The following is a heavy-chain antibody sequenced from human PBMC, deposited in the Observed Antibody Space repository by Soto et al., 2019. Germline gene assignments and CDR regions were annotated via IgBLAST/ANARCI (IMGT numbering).Heavy chain of an antibody. CDR1: GYTFTGYY. Sequence: ASVKVSCKASGYTFTGYYVHWVRQAPGQGLEWMGWINPNSGDTYLAQRFQGRVTMNRDTSIGTAYMELRGLTSDDTAMYYCARRPTYYYDSSGYSLDAFDIWGQGTMVTVSS. CDR2: INPNSGDT. J-gene: IGHJ3*02. CDR3: ARRPTYYYDSSGYSLDAFDI. D-gene: IGHD3-22*01. V-gene: IGHV1-2*02.